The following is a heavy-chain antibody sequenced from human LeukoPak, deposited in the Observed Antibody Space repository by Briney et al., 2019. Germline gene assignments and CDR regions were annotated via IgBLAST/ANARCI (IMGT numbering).Heavy chain of an antibody. V-gene: IGHV1-18*01. D-gene: IGHD3-9*01. Sequence: GASVKVSCKASGYTFTSYGISWVRQAPGQGLEWMGWISAYNGNTNYAQKLQGRVTMTTDTSTSTAYMELRSLRSDDTAVYYCARDNYDILTGSSPTDYWGQGTLVTVSS. CDR1: GYTFTSYG. CDR3: ARDNYDILTGSSPTDY. J-gene: IGHJ4*02. CDR2: ISAYNGNT.